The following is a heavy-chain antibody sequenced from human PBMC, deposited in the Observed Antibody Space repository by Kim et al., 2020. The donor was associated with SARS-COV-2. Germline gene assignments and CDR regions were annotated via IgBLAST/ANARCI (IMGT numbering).Heavy chain of an antibody. CDR1: GGSFSGYY. CDR3: ARGPLRVAVAGRAYYY. J-gene: IGHJ4*02. Sequence: SQTLSLTCAVYGGSFSGYYWSWIRQPPGKGLEWSGEINHSGSTNYNPSHKSRVTISVETSKNQFSLKLSSVTAADTAVYYCARGPLRVAVAGRAYYYWGQGTLVTVSS. CDR2: INHSGST. V-gene: IGHV4-34*01. D-gene: IGHD6-19*01.